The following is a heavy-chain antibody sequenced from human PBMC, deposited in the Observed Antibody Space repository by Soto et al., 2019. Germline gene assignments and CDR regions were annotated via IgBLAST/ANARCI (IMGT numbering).Heavy chain of an antibody. V-gene: IGHV1-2*04. D-gene: IGHD3-10*01. Sequence: ASVKVSCKASGYTFTGYYMHWVRQAPGQGLEWMGWINPNSGGTNYAQKFQGWVTMTRDTSISTAYMELSRLRSDDTAVYYCARDLYYGSGSLPGGYYYGMDVWGQGTTVTVSS. CDR1: GYTFTGYY. CDR3: ARDLYYGSGSLPGGYYYGMDV. CDR2: INPNSGGT. J-gene: IGHJ6*02.